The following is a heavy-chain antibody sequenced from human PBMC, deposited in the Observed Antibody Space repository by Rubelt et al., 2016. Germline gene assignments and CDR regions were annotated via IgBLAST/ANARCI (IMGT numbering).Heavy chain of an antibody. D-gene: IGHD5-12*01. J-gene: IGHJ4*02. CDR1: GYTFTSYA. V-gene: IGHV1-3*01. CDR2: INAGNGNT. Sequence: QVQLVQSGAEVKKPGASVKVSCKASGYTFTSYAMHWVRQAPGQRLEWMGWINAGNGNTKYSQKFQGRVTITRDTSASTAYMELSSPRSEDTAVYYCARRGCYDSALDYWGQGTLVTVSS. CDR3: ARRGCYDSALDY.